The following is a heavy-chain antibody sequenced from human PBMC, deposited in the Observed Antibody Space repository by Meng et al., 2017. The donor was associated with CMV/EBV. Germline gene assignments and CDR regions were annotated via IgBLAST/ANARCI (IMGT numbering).Heavy chain of an antibody. CDR2: INPSGGST. CDR3: ARESGSVGDY. J-gene: IGHJ4*02. D-gene: IGHD1-26*01. V-gene: IGHV1-46*01. CDR1: GYTFTSYY. Sequence: QGQVVQSGAEVKKPGASVKGSCKATGYTFTSYYMHWVRQAPGQGLEWMGIINPSGGSTSYAQKFQGRVTMTRDTSTSTVYMELSSLRSEDTAVYYCARESGSVGDYWGQGTLVTVSS.